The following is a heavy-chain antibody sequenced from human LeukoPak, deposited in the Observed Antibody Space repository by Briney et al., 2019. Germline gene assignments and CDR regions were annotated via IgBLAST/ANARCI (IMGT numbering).Heavy chain of an antibody. J-gene: IGHJ4*02. Sequence: GGSLRLSCAASGFTFSSYSMNWVRQAPGKGLEWVSSISSSSSYIYYADSVKGRFTISRDNAKNSLYLQMNSLRAEDTAVYYCARGTTNWKGVDYWGQGTLVTVSS. CDR3: ARGTTNWKGVDY. D-gene: IGHD1-1*01. V-gene: IGHV3-21*01. CDR2: ISSSSSYI. CDR1: GFTFSSYS.